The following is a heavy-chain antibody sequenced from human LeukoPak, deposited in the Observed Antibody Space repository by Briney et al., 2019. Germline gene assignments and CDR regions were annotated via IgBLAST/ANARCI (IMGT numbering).Heavy chain of an antibody. V-gene: IGHV4-59*08. CDR3: ARASILWWWRVDF. Sequence: SETLSLTCTVSGGSISGYYWSWIRQPPGKGLEWIGYIYYTGSTYYTPSLKSRIIISMDTSKNQFSLRLGSVTAADTAVYYCARASILWWWRVDFXGQGTLATVSS. D-gene: IGHD2-21*01. CDR2: IYYTGST. CDR1: GGSISGYY. J-gene: IGHJ4*02.